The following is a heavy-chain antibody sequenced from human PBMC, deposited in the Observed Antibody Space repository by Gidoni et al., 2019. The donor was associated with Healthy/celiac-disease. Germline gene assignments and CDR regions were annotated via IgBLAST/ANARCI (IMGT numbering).Heavy chain of an antibody. V-gene: IGHV3-33*01. J-gene: IGHJ6*02. CDR3: ARDTYGHYYYYYGMDV. Sequence: QVQLVESGGGVVQPGRSLRLSCAASGFNFSNYGMHWVRQAPGRGLKWVAVIWYDGSNRYYADSVKGRFTISRDNSKNTLYLQMNSLRAEDTAVYYCARDTYGHYYYYYGMDVWGQGTTVTVSS. CDR1: GFNFSNYG. CDR2: IWYDGSNR. D-gene: IGHD2-8*01.